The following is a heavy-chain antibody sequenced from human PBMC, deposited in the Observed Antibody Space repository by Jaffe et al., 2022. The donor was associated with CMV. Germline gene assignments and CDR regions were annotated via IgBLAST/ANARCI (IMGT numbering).Heavy chain of an antibody. CDR3: ARGVRIEWYFDL. CDR2: IYYSGST. V-gene: IGHV4-39*01. CDR1: GGSISSSSYY. J-gene: IGHJ2*01. Sequence: QLQLQESGPGLVKPSETLSLTCTVSGGSISSSSYYWGWIRQPPGKGLEWIGSIYYSGSTYYNPSLKSRVTISVDTSKNQFSLKLSSVTAADTAVYYCARGVRIEWYFDLWGRGTLVTVSS. D-gene: IGHD3-3*01.